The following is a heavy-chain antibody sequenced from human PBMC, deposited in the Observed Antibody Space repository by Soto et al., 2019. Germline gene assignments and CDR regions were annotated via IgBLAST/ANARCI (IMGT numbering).Heavy chain of an antibody. V-gene: IGHV1-18*01. D-gene: IGHD2-15*01. J-gene: IGHJ5*02. CDR1: GYTFTNYG. CDR2: INPDNGNT. Sequence: QVQLVQSGGEVKKPGASVKVSCKASGYTFTNYGINWVRQAPGQGLEWMGWINPDNGNTKYAQKVQGRVTMTTDTSTTTAYMEVRSLRSDDTAVYFCARDPRHCTGDRCYHWFDPWGQGTLVTVSS. CDR3: ARDPRHCTGDRCYHWFDP.